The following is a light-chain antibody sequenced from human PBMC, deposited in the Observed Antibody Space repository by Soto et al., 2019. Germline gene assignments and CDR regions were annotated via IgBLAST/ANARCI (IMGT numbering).Light chain of an antibody. CDR1: SGHSSYA. V-gene: IGLV4-69*01. CDR2: LNSDGSH. J-gene: IGLJ3*02. Sequence: QSVLTQSPSASASLGASVKFTCTLSSGHSSYAIAWHQQQPAKGPRYLMKLNSDGSHSKGDGIPDRFSGSSSGAERYLTISSLQSEDEADYYCQTWGTGHWVFGGGTKLTVL. CDR3: QTWGTGHWV.